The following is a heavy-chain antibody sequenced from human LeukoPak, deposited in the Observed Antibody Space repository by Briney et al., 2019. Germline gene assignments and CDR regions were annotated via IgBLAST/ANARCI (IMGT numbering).Heavy chain of an antibody. D-gene: IGHD3-22*01. V-gene: IGHV1-2*02. Sequence: AAVKVSCKASGYTFTGYYIHSVRQAPGQGLECMGWINPNRGGTYYAQTFQSRVTMTRDKSISTAYMELSRLRSDDTAVYYCARVGYYYDSSGQKLGRYYYYYMDVWGKGTPVTVSS. J-gene: IGHJ6*03. CDR2: INPNRGGT. CDR1: GYTFTGYY. CDR3: ARVGYYYDSSGQKLGRYYYYYMDV.